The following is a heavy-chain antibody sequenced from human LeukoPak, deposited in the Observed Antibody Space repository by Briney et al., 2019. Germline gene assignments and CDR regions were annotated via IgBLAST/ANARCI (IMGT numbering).Heavy chain of an antibody. D-gene: IGHD5-24*01. J-gene: IGHJ3*02. CDR3: AVNSTRHTFDI. V-gene: IGHV4-59*08. CDR1: GGSISTYY. Sequence: SETLSLSCTVSGGSISTYYWSWIRQSPGKGLEWIGSVYYSGSTNYNRSLKGRVSISVDTSKNQFSLELSSVTAADTAVYYCAVNSTRHTFDIWGQGTMVTVSS. CDR2: VYYSGST.